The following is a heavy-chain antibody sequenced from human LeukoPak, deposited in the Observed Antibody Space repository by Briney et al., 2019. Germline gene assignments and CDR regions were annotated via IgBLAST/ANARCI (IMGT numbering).Heavy chain of an antibody. Sequence: SETLSLTCTVSGGSISSYYWSWIRQPPGKGLEWIGYIYYSWSTNYNPSLKSRVTISVDTSKNQFSLKLSSVTAADTAVYYCARDGSSGLRTFEIWGQGTMVTVSS. CDR2: IYYSWST. J-gene: IGHJ3*02. D-gene: IGHD3-22*01. V-gene: IGHV4-59*01. CDR1: GGSISSYY. CDR3: ARDGSSGLRTFEI.